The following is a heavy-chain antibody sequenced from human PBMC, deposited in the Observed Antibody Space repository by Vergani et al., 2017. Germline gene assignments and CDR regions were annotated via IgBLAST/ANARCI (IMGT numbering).Heavy chain of an antibody. CDR2: ISGSGGST. Sequence: EVQLLESGGGLVQPGGSLRLSCAASGFTFSSYAMSWVRQAPGKGLDWVSAISGSGGSTYYADSVKGRFTNSRDNSKNTLYLQMNSLRAEDTAVYYCAKASEEYSSSSDAFDIWGQGTMVTVSS. CDR3: AKASEEYSSSSDAFDI. D-gene: IGHD6-6*01. J-gene: IGHJ3*02. CDR1: GFTFSSYA. V-gene: IGHV3-23*01.